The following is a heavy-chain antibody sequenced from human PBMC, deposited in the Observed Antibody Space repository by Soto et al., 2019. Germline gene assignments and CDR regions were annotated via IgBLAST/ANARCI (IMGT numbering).Heavy chain of an antibody. CDR3: GGDWVGCKENYYHGMGG. V-gene: IGHV3-30-3*01. CDR2: ISYDGSNK. J-gene: IGHJ6*02. D-gene: IGHD1-26*01. Sequence: GGSLRLSCAASGFTFSSYAMHWVRQAPGKGLEWVAVISYDGSNKYYADSVKGRFTISRDNSKNTLYLQMNSLRAEDTAVYYWGGDWVGCKENYYHGMGGWGQGTQVPV. CDR1: GFTFSSYA.